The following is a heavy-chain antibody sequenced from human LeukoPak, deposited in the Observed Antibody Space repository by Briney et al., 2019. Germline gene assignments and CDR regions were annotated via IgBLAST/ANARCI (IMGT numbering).Heavy chain of an antibody. J-gene: IGHJ4*02. CDR3: ARRTPITMVRGVIPLYYFDY. CDR2: IKQDGSEK. D-gene: IGHD3-10*01. V-gene: IGHV3-7*04. Sequence: EGSLRLSCAASGFTFSSYWMSWVRQAPGKGLEWVANIKQDGSEKYYVDSVKGRFTISRGNAENSLYLQMNSLRAEDTAVYYCARRTPITMVRGVIPLYYFDYWGQGTLVTVSS. CDR1: GFTFSSYW.